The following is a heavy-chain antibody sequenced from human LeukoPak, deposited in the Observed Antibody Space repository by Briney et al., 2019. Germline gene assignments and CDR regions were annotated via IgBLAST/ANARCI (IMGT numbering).Heavy chain of an antibody. CDR1: GYTFTSYG. Sequence: GGSVKVSCKASGYTFTSYGISWVRQAPGQGLEWMGIINPSGGSTSYAQKFQGRVTMTRDTSTSTVYMELSSLRSEDTAVYYCARDNWNDNGMDVWGQGTTVTVSS. J-gene: IGHJ6*02. CDR2: INPSGGST. D-gene: IGHD1-1*01. CDR3: ARDNWNDNGMDV. V-gene: IGHV1-46*01.